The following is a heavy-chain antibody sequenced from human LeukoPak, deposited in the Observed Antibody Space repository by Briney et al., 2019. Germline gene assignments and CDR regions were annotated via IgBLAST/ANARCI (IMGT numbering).Heavy chain of an antibody. V-gene: IGHV4-38-2*01. D-gene: IGHD6-19*01. J-gene: IGHJ4*02. CDR3: ARVSYSSGSSLDY. CDR2: IYHRGST. Sequence: PSETLSLTCAVSGYSISRGYYWGWIRQPPGKGLEWIGSIYHRGSTYYSPSLKSRVTISVDTSKNQFSLKLTSVAAADTAVYYCARVSYSSGSSLDYWGQGTLVTVSS. CDR1: GYSISRGYY.